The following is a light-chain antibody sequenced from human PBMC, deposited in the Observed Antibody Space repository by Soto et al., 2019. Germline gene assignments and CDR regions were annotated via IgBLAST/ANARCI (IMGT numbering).Light chain of an antibody. CDR2: VNSDGRH. J-gene: IGLJ2*01. CDR3: QTWGTGIRV. V-gene: IGLV4-69*01. Sequence: QLVLTQSPSVSASLGASVKLTCTLSSGHTTYAIAWHQQQPEKGPRYLMKVNSDGRHTKGDGIPDRFSGSSSGAERYLTISSLQSEDEADYYCQTWGTGIRVFGGGTKLTVL. CDR1: SGHTTYA.